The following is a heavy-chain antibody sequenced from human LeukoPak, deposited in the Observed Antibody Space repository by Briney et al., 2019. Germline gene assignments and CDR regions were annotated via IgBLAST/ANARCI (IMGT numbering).Heavy chain of an antibody. CDR2: ITGSGLRT. Sequence: GSLRLSCAASGFTFSNYAMHWVRQAPGKGLEWVSGITGSGLRTYYGDSVKGRFTISRDNSKNTLYLQMNSLRAEDTAVYYCAAVLSPYYGMDVWGQGTTVTVSS. V-gene: IGHV3-23*01. CDR1: GFTFSNYA. J-gene: IGHJ6*02. CDR3: AAVLSPYYGMDV. D-gene: IGHD5/OR15-5a*01.